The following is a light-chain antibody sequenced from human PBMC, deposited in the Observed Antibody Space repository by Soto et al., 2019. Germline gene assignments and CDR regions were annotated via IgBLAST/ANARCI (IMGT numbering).Light chain of an antibody. CDR2: YDS. CDR1: NIGSKS. Sequence: SYELTQPPSVSVAPGKTARISCGGNNIGSKSVHWYQQKPGQAPVVVIYYDSDRPSGIPERFSGSNSGNTATLTISRVEARDEADYYCQVWDSDHVVFGGGTKLTVL. J-gene: IGLJ2*01. V-gene: IGLV3-21*04. CDR3: QVWDSDHVV.